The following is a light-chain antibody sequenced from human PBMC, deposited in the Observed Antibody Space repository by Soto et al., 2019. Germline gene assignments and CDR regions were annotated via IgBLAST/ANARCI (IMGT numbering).Light chain of an antibody. Sequence: DIVLTQSPGTLSLSPGERATLSCRASQSVSNNYLAWYQQKPGQAPRLLIYGASSRATGIPDRFSGSGSGTDFTLTISRLEPEDFAVYYCQQYGSSPQWTFGQGTKVDIK. CDR2: GAS. J-gene: IGKJ1*01. V-gene: IGKV3-20*01. CDR3: QQYGSSPQWT. CDR1: QSVSNNY.